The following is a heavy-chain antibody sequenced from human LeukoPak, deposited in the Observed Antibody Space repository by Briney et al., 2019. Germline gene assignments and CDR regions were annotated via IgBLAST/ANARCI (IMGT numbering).Heavy chain of an antibody. D-gene: IGHD3-22*01. V-gene: IGHV1-2*04. CDR1: GYTFTGYY. CDR3: ARGYYDSSGYDGPGYYYGMDV. Sequence: ASVKVSCKASGYTFTGYYMHWVRQAPGQGLEWMGWINPNSGGTNYAQKFQGWVTMTRDTSISTAYMELSRLRSDDTAVYYCARGYYDSSGYDGPGYYYGMDVWGQGTTVTVSS. J-gene: IGHJ6*02. CDR2: INPNSGGT.